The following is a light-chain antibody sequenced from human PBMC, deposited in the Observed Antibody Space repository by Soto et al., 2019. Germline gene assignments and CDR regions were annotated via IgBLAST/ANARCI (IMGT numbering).Light chain of an antibody. CDR3: HQDYTFPRT. Sequence: EIVMTQSPATLSLSPGERATLSCRASQSISSSYLSWYQQKPVQAPRLLIYGASTRATDIPARFSGSGSGTDFSLTISSLQPEDFAVYYCHQDYTFPRTFGGGTKVEIK. CDR2: GAS. CDR1: QSISSSY. J-gene: IGKJ4*01. V-gene: IGKV3D-7*01.